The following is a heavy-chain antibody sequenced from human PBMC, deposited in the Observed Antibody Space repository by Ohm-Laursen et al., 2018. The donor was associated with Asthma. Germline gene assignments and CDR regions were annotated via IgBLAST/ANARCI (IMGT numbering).Heavy chain of an antibody. V-gene: IGHV3-30-3*01. CDR1: GFTFRSNA. CDR3: ARDVMEWYLPAFDF. J-gene: IGHJ4*02. Sequence: RSLRLSRAATGFTFRSNAMHWVRQAPGKGLEWVAVGGSYYDGGLKYYADSVNGRFTVSRDDSKNTLYLQMNSLRPDDTAVYYYARDVMEWYLPAFDFWGQGTLVTVSS. D-gene: IGHD3-3*01. CDR2: GGSYYDGGLK.